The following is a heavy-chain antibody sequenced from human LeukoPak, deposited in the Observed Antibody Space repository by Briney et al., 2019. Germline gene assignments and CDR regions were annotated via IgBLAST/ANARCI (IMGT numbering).Heavy chain of an antibody. D-gene: IGHD2/OR15-2a*01. V-gene: IGHV1-2*02. Sequence: ASVKVSCKASGYPFSDSYLHWVRQAPGQGLEWMGWISCKSGGTSYAQKFQGRLTMTRDTSITTAYMELSRLTSDDTAVYYCARDYFDVAFDPWGQGTLVTVSA. CDR1: GYPFSDSY. CDR3: ARDYFDVAFDP. J-gene: IGHJ5*02. CDR2: ISCKSGGT.